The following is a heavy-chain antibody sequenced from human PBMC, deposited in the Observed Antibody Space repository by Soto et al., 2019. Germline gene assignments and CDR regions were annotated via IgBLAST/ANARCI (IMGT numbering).Heavy chain of an antibody. V-gene: IGHV3-9*01. J-gene: IGHJ3*02. CDR2: ISWNSGSI. CDR1: GFTFDAYA. Sequence: PGGSLRLSCAASGFTFDAYAMHWVRQAPGKGLEWVSGISWNSGSIGYADSVKGRFTISRDNAKNSLYLQMNSLRAEDTALYYCAKDMRYYDFWSGPAFDIWGQGTMVTVSS. D-gene: IGHD3-3*01. CDR3: AKDMRYYDFWSGPAFDI.